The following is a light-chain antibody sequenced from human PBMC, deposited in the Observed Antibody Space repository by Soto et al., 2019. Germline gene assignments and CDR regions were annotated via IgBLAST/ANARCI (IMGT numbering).Light chain of an antibody. V-gene: IGLV2-11*01. CDR2: DVS. J-gene: IGLJ1*01. CDR3: CSYAGSPYV. CDR1: SSDVGGYNY. Sequence: SALTQPRSVSGSPGQSVTISCPGNSSDVGGYNYVSWYQQHPGKAPKLMIYDVSKRPSGVPDRFSGSKSGNTASLTISGLQAEDEADYYCCSYAGSPYVFGTGTKVNVL.